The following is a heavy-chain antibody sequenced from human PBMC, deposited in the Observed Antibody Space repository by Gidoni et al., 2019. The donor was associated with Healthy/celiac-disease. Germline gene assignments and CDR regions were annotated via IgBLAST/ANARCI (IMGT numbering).Heavy chain of an antibody. J-gene: IGHJ4*02. V-gene: IGHV3-23*01. CDR2: ISGSGGST. CDR3: AKEDDDFWSGNTLDY. D-gene: IGHD3-3*01. CDR1: GFTFSCYA. Sequence: EVQLLESGGGLVQPGGSLRLSCSASGFTFSCYAMSWVRQAPGKGLEWVSAISGSGGSTYYADSVKGRFTISRDNSKNTLYLQMNSLRAEDTAVYYCAKEDDDFWSGNTLDYWGQGTLVTVSS.